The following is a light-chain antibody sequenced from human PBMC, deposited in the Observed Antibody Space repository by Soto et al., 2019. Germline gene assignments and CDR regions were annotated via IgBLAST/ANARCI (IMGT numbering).Light chain of an antibody. CDR3: QQYYHWPVT. CDR1: ETVATN. V-gene: IGKV3-15*01. Sequence: VMTQSPATLSVSPWERATLSCWASETVATNLAWYQQKPGQAPRLLISGASTRAAGISDRFRGSGSGTEFTLTISSLRSEDIAIYYCQQYYHWPVTFGGGTKVDIK. J-gene: IGKJ4*01. CDR2: GAS.